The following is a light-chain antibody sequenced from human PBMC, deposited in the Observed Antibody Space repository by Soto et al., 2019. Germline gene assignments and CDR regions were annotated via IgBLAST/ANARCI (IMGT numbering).Light chain of an antibody. CDR2: DAS. Sequence: EIVLTQSPATLSLSPGNRATLSCRASESVSRYLAWYQQKPGQAPRLLIYDASSRAAGIPARFSGSGSGTDFTLTITSLEPEDFAVYYCQQRSDWPSTFGGGTKEEIK. CDR1: ESVSRY. CDR3: QQRSDWPST. J-gene: IGKJ4*01. V-gene: IGKV3-11*01.